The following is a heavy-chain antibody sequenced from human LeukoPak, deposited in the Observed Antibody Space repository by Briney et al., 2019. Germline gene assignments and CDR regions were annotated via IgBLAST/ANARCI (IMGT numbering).Heavy chain of an antibody. D-gene: IGHD2-21*01. J-gene: IGHJ5*02. CDR1: GYTFTGYY. CDR3: ARAPCGGECPSEFDP. CDR2: INPNSGGT. V-gene: IGHV1-2*04. Sequence: ASVKVSCKASGYTFTGYYMHWARQAPGQGLEWMGWINPNSGGTNYAQKFQGWVTMTRDTSISTAYMELSRLRSDDTAVYYCARAPCGGECPSEFDPWGQGTLVTVSS.